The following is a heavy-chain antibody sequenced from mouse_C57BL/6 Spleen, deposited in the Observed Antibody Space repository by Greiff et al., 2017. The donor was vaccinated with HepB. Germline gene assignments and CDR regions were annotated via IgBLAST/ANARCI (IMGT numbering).Heavy chain of an antibody. V-gene: IGHV1-82*01. CDR1: GYAFSSSW. CDR3: ARWLLRYYAMDY. Sequence: QVQLKQSGPELVKPGASVKISCKASGYAFSSSWMNWVKQRPGKGLEWIGRIYPGDGDTNYNGKFKGKATLTADKYSSTAYMQLSSLTSEDSAVYFCARWLLRYYAMDYWGQGTSVTVSS. CDR2: IYPGDGDT. J-gene: IGHJ4*01. D-gene: IGHD2-3*01.